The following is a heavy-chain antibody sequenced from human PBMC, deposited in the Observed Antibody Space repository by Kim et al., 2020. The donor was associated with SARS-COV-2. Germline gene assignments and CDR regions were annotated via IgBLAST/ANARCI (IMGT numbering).Heavy chain of an antibody. J-gene: IGHJ6*02. CDR2: ISSSSSYI. CDR1: GFTFSSYS. V-gene: IGHV3-21*01. D-gene: IGHD6-13*01. CDR3: ARDGGIAADAYYYYGMDV. Sequence: GGSLRLSCAASGFTFSSYSMNWVRQAPGKGLEWVSSISSSSSYIYYADSVKGRFTISRDNAKNSLYLQMNSLRAEDTAVYYCARDGGIAADAYYYYGMDVWGQGTTVTVSS.